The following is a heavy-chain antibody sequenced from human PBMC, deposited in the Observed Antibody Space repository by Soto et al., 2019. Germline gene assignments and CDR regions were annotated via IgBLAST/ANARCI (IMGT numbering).Heavy chain of an antibody. J-gene: IGHJ4*02. Sequence: QVQLVQSGPEVKKPGASVKVSCKTSGYTFTSYGISWVRQAPGQGLEWMGWISTDKGKTNYAQKFQGRVTMTTDTSTSTAYMELRSLRSDDTAVYYCATRSTEFDFWDQGTLVTVSS. V-gene: IGHV1-18*01. CDR2: ISTDKGKT. CDR1: GYTFTSYG. CDR3: ATRSTEFDF.